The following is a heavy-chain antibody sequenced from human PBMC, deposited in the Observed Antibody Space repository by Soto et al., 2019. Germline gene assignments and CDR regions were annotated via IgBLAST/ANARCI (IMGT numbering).Heavy chain of an antibody. CDR1: GGSISSYY. V-gene: IGHV4-59*08. CDR3: ARHKDESHYYYYYYMDV. J-gene: IGHJ6*03. CDR2: IYYSGST. Sequence: SETLSLTCTVSGGSISSYYWSWIRQPPGKGLEWIGYIYYSGSTNYNPSLKSRVTLSVDTSKNQFSLKLSSVTAADTAVYYCARHKDESHYYYYYYMDVWGKGTTVTVSS.